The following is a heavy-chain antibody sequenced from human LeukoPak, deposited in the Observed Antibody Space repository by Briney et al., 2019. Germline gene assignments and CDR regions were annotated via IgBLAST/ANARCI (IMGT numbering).Heavy chain of an antibody. D-gene: IGHD3-22*01. Sequence: ASVKVSCKASGYTFTSYYMHWVRQAPGQGLEWMGWISAYNGNTNYAQKLQGRVTMTTDTSTSTAYMELRSLRSDDTAVYYCARDGKYYDSSGYIERDYWGQGTLVTVSS. V-gene: IGHV1-18*04. CDR3: ARDGKYYDSSGYIERDY. CDR2: ISAYNGNT. CDR1: GYTFTSYY. J-gene: IGHJ4*02.